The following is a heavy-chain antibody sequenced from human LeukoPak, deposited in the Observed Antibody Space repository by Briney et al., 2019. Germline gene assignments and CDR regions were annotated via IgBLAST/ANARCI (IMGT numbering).Heavy chain of an antibody. CDR3: TCRIAVAGTVFDY. J-gene: IGHJ4*02. D-gene: IGHD6-19*01. Sequence: GGSLRLSCAASGFTFSGSAMHWVRQASGKGLEWVGRIRSKANSYATAYAASVKGRFTISRDDSKNTAYLQMNSLKNEDTAVYYCTCRIAVAGTVFDYWGQGTLVTVSS. CDR2: IRSKANSYAT. CDR1: GFTFSGSA. V-gene: IGHV3-73*01.